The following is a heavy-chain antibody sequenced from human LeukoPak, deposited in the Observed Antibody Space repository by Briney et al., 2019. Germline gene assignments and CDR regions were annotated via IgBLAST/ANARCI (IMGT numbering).Heavy chain of an antibody. CDR1: GGSISSSSYY. Sequence: PSETLSLTCTVSGGSISSSSYYWGWIRQPPGKGLEWIGSIYYSGSTYYNPSLKSRVTISVDTFKNQFSLKLSSVTAADTAVYYCARHTLGDYYYYYYYGMDVWGQGTTVTVSS. D-gene: IGHD4-17*01. J-gene: IGHJ6*02. CDR3: ARHTLGDYYYYYYYGMDV. V-gene: IGHV4-39*01. CDR2: IYYSGST.